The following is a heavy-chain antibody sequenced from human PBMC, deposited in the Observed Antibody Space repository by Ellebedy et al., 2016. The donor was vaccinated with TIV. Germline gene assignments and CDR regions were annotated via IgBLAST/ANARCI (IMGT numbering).Heavy chain of an antibody. CDR3: AREEGRTYYGEYYQH. CDR2: ISGYSGNT. J-gene: IGHJ1*01. CDR1: GFTFSSYG. V-gene: IGHV1-18*04. Sequence: AASVKVSCKASGFTFSSYGISWVRQAPGQGLEWMGWISGYSGNTNYAQKFQGRVNMTTDTSTSTAYMELRSLRSDDTAVYFCAREEGRTYYGEYYQHWGQGTLVTVSS. D-gene: IGHD1-26*01.